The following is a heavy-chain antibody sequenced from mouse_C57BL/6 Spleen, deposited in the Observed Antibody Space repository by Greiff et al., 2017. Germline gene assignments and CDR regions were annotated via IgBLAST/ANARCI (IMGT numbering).Heavy chain of an antibody. CDR3: ARSPYGYDAGAWFAY. Sequence: QVQLQQPGAELVKPGASVKLSCKASGYTFTSYWMQWVKQRPGQGLEWIGEIDPSDSYTNYNQKFKGKATLTVDTSSSTAYMQLSSLTSEDSAVEYCARSPYGYDAGAWFAYWGQGTLVTVSA. D-gene: IGHD2-2*01. CDR2: IDPSDSYT. CDR1: GYTFTSYW. J-gene: IGHJ3*01. V-gene: IGHV1-50*01.